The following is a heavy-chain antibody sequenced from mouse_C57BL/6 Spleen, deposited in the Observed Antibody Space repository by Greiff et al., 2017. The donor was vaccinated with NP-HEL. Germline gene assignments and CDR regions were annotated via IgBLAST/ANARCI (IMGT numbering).Heavy chain of an antibody. V-gene: IGHV1-82*01. CDR2: IYPGDGDT. D-gene: IGHD3-2*02. J-gene: IGHJ3*01. CDR1: GYAFSSSW. Sequence: QVQLQQSGPELVKPGASVKISCKASGYAFSSSWMNWVKQRPGKGLEWIGRIYPGDGDTNYNGKFKGKATLTADKSSSTAYMQLSSLTSEDSAVYFCDSSGYGAYWGQGTRVTVSA. CDR3: DSSGYGAY.